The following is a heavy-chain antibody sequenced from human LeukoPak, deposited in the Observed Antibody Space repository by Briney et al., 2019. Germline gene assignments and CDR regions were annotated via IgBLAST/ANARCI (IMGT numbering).Heavy chain of an antibody. V-gene: IGHV3-48*03. D-gene: IGHD4-17*01. CDR1: GITFSNYE. CDR2: ISSRGTTT. CDR3: VRDRGTATVRSFDI. Sequence: PGGSLRLSCAASGITFSNYEMNWVRQAPGKGLEWVSYISSRGTTTRYADSVKGRFIISRDNAENSLYLQMNSLRVEDTALYHCVRDRGTATVRSFDIWGQGTMVTVSS. J-gene: IGHJ3*02.